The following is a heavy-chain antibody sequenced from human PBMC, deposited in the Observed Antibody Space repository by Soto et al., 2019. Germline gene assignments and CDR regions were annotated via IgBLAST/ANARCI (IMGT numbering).Heavy chain of an antibody. J-gene: IGHJ4*02. Sequence: ASVKVSCKVSGYTITELSMHWVRQAPGKGLEWMGGFDPEDGETIYNPSLKSRVTISVDTSKNQFSLKLSSVTAADTAVYYCASGYCSSTSCYAFDFDYWGQGTLVTVSS. V-gene: IGHV1-24*01. CDR3: ASGYCSSTSCYAFDFDY. CDR2: FDPEDGET. D-gene: IGHD2-2*03. CDR1: GYTITELS.